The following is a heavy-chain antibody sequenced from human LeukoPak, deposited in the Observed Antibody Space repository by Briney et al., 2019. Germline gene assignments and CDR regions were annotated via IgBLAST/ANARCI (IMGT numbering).Heavy chain of an antibody. CDR1: GGGISSYY. V-gene: IGHV4-4*09. J-gene: IGHJ4*02. CDR2: IYTSGST. D-gene: IGHD3-22*01. Sequence: SETLSLTCTVSGGGISSYYWSWILQPPGKGLEWIGYIYTSGSTNYNPSLKSRVTISVDTSKNQFSLKLSSVTAADTAVYYCARRPRFGHYDRIGYYRSQYYFDYWGQGTLVTVSS. CDR3: ARRPRFGHYDRIGYYRSQYYFDY.